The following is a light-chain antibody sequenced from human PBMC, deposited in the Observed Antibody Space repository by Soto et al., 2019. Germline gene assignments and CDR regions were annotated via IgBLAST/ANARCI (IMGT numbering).Light chain of an antibody. J-gene: IGKJ1*01. CDR2: GAS. CDR3: QQYENSPWT. CDR1: QSVSSNY. V-gene: IGKV3-20*01. Sequence: EIVLTQSPGTLSLSPGERATLSCRASQSVSSNYVGWYQQKPGQAPRLLIYGASSRATGIPDRFSGSGSGTDFILTITRLEPEDFAVYYCQQYENSPWTFGQGTKVELK.